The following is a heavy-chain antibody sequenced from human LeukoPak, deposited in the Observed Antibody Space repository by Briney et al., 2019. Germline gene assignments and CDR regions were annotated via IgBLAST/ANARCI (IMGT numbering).Heavy chain of an antibody. CDR3: ARDADYYDSSGPMFDP. CDR2: VFYSGNT. V-gene: IGHV4-59*12. Sequence: PSETLSPTCTVSGGSISNYYWSWIRQPPGKGLEWIGYVFYSGNTNYNPSLKSRVTMSVDTSKNQFSLKLSSVTAADTAVYYCARDADYYDSSGPMFDPWGQGTLVTVSS. J-gene: IGHJ5*02. CDR1: GGSISNYY. D-gene: IGHD3-22*01.